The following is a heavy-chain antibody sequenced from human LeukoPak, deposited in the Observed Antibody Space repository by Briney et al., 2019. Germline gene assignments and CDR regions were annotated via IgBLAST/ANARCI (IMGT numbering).Heavy chain of an antibody. J-gene: IGHJ4*02. CDR1: GFTFNSYN. D-gene: IGHD1-26*01. CDR2: ITSSSTYM. V-gene: IGHV3-21*04. Sequence: GGSLRLSCAASGFTFNSYNMNWVRQAPGKGLEWVSSITSSSTYMYYADSVKGRFTISRDNSKNKLYLQMNSLRAEDTAVYYCAKVRAPRQYYFDYWGQGTLVTVSS. CDR3: AKVRAPRQYYFDY.